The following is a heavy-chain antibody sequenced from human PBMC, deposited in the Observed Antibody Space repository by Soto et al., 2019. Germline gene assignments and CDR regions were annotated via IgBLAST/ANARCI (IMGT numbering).Heavy chain of an antibody. D-gene: IGHD6-19*01. J-gene: IGHJ4*02. CDR3: ARVGSSGWSPDY. Sequence: QVQLQESGPGLVKPSETLSLTCSVSGGSISGHYWTWIRQSPGKGLEWIGYIFYSGGTNYNPSLKSPVTISVDTSNNQFSLKMSSVTAADTAVYYCARVGSSGWSPDYWGRGTLVTVSS. CDR1: GGSISGHY. CDR2: IFYSGGT. V-gene: IGHV4-59*11.